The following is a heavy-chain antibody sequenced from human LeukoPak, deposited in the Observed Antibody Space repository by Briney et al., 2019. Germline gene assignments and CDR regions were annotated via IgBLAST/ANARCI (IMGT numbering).Heavy chain of an antibody. V-gene: IGHV4-59*01. CDR2: IYYSGST. CDR1: GGSISSYY. CDR3: ARFSRGSGKAGVDY. D-gene: IGHD3-10*01. J-gene: IGHJ4*02. Sequence: SETLSLTCTVSGGSISSYYWSRIRQPPGKGLEWIGYIYYSGSTNYNPFLKSRVTISVDTSKNQFSLKLSSVTAADTAVYYCARFSRGSGKAGVDYWGQGTLVTVSS.